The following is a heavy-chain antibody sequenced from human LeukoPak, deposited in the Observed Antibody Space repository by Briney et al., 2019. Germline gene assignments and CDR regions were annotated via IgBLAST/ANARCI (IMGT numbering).Heavy chain of an antibody. J-gene: IGHJ6*03. D-gene: IGHD1-1*01. CDR1: GYTFTIYY. Sequence: ASVKVSCKASGYTFTIYYMHWVRQAPGQGLEWMGIITPSGGSTSYAQNFQGRVTMTRDTSTSTVYMELSSLRPEDTAVYYCARGWKSYYYMDVWGKGTTATVSS. CDR3: ARGWKSYYYMDV. CDR2: ITPSGGST. V-gene: IGHV1-46*01.